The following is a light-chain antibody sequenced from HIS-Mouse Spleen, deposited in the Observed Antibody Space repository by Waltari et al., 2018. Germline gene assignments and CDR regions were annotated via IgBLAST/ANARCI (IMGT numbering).Light chain of an antibody. CDR1: QSVSSY. CDR3: QQRSNWPLT. V-gene: IGKV3-11*01. CDR2: DAS. J-gene: IGKJ4*01. Sequence: EIVLTHSPATLSLSPGERATLSCRASQSVSSYLAWYQRKPGQAPRLLIYDASNRATGIPARFSGSGSGTDFTLTISSLEPEDFAVYYCQQRSNWPLTFGGGTKVEIK.